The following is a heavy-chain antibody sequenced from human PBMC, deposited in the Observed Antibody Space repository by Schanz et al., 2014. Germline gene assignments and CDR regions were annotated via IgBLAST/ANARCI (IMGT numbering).Heavy chain of an antibody. CDR3: NTDNGHFAFDF. V-gene: IGHV3-15*01. D-gene: IGHD2-8*01. CDR2: IKGKTDGGTA. Sequence: EVQLVESGGGLVKPGGSLRLSCATSGLTFTSAWMSWVRQAPGKGLEWVGRIKGKTDGGTADYAAPMKGRFTISRDDSKNTLFLQMNSLETEDTAVYYCNTDNGHFAFDFWGQGTMVTVSS. J-gene: IGHJ3*01. CDR1: GLTFTSAW.